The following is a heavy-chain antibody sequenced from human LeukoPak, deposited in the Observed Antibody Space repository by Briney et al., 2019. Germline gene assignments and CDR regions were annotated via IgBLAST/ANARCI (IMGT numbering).Heavy chain of an antibody. Sequence: GGSLRLSCAASGFSLRNYWMSWVRKAPGKGLEWVANINQDGSDKYYVDSVMGRFTISRDNAKNSVYLQMNSLSPEDTAIYYCAWYGVTHGLDVWGQGTTVTVSS. J-gene: IGHJ6*02. CDR3: AWYGVTHGLDV. CDR2: INQDGSDK. D-gene: IGHD3-10*01. V-gene: IGHV3-7*01. CDR1: GFSLRNYW.